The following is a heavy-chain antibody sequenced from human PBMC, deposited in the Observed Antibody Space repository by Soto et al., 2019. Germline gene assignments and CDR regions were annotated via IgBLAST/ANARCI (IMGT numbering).Heavy chain of an antibody. CDR1: GGTFSSYA. Sequence: SVKVSCKESGGTFSSYAIAWVRQAPGQGLEWMGGIIPIFGIPNYAQKFQGRVAITADESTNTAYMELSSLRSDDTAVYYCAKATQTRFNWNDLGNWFDPWGQGTLVTVSS. CDR2: IIPIFGIP. D-gene: IGHD1-1*01. CDR3: AKATQTRFNWNDLGNWFDP. J-gene: IGHJ5*02. V-gene: IGHV1-69*13.